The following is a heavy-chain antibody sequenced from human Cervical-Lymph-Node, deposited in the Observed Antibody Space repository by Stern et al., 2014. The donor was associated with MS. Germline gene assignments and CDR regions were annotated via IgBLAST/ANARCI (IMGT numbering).Heavy chain of an antibody. D-gene: IGHD3-16*01. J-gene: IGHJ6*02. V-gene: IGHV1-69*01. Sequence: VQLVQSGAEVKKPGSSVKVSCKASGDSLSDYDINWVRQAPGQGLAWMGGLIRIFGTADYAQKFRGRVTITADEYSSTAYMELSSLTSEDTAVYYCATRTGGPTYLYGGLDVWGQGTTVTVPS. CDR1: GDSLSDYD. CDR3: ATRTGGPTYLYGGLDV. CDR2: LIRIFGTA.